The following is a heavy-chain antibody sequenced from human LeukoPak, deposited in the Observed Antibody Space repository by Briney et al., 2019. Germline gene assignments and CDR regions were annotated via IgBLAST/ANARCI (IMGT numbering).Heavy chain of an antibody. CDR3: ARGTGAFDI. CDR1: GFTFSSYA. Sequence: GRSLRLSGAASGFTFSSYAMHWVRQAPGKGLEWVAVISYDGSNKYYADSVKGRFTISRDNSKNTLYLQMNSLRAEDTAVYYCARGTGAFDIWGQGTMVTVSS. CDR2: ISYDGSNK. J-gene: IGHJ3*02. V-gene: IGHV3-30-3*01.